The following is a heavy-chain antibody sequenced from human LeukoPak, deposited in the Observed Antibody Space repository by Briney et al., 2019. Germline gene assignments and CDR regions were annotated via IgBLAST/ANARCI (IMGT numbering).Heavy chain of an antibody. J-gene: IGHJ4*02. CDR1: GGSISSSSYY. Sequence: SETLSLTCTVSGGSISSSSYYWGWIRQPPGKGLEWIWNIYYSGSSYYNPSLKSRVTIFVDTSKNKISLKLRSVTDADTAVYYCASIDVEMAKTLDYWGQGTLVTVSS. V-gene: IGHV4-39*01. D-gene: IGHD5-24*01. CDR2: IYYSGSS. CDR3: ASIDVEMAKTLDY.